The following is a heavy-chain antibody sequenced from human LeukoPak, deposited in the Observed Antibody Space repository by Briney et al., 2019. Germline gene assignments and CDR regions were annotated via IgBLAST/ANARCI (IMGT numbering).Heavy chain of an antibody. CDR2: IKQDGSEK. CDR1: GFTLSSTW. V-gene: IGHV3-7*01. CDR3: ASQNSGYYGP. Sequence: GGSLRLSCAASGFTLSSTWMSWVRQAPGKGLEWVANIKQDGSEKYYVDSVKGRFTISRDNAKNSLYLQMNSLRAEDTAVYYCASQNSGYYGPWGQGTLVTVSS. J-gene: IGHJ5*02. D-gene: IGHD3-22*01.